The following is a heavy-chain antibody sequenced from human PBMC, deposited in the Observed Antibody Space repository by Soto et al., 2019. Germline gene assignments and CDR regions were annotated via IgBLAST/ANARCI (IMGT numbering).Heavy chain of an antibody. CDR3: AKDLHPPPLLLLLWFGELAQFDY. CDR1: GFTFSSYA. CDR2: ISGSGGST. J-gene: IGHJ4*02. V-gene: IGHV3-23*01. Sequence: PGGSLRLSCAASGFTFSSYAMSWVRQAPGKGLEWVSAISGSGGSTYYADSVKGRFTISRDNSKNTLYLQMNSLRAEDTAVYYCAKDLHPPPLLLLLWFGELAQFDYGGKGTLVTAPS. D-gene: IGHD3-10*01.